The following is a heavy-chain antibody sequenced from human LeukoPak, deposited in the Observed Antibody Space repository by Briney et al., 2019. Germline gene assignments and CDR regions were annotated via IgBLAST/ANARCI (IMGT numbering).Heavy chain of an antibody. J-gene: IGHJ4*02. Sequence: GGSLRLSCAASGFTFSSYGMHWVRQAPGKGLEWVAVISYDGSNKYYADSAKGRFTISRDNSKNTVYLQMNSLRAEDTAVYYCAKDDVEYWGQGTLVTVSS. D-gene: IGHD1-1*01. CDR3: AKDDVEY. V-gene: IGHV3-30*18. CDR1: GFTFSSYG. CDR2: ISYDGSNK.